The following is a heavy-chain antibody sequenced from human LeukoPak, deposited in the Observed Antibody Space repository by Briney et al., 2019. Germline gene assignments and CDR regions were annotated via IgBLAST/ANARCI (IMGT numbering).Heavy chain of an antibody. J-gene: IGHJ6*02. CDR3: ARDRGYCSGGSCYSSYYGMDV. CDR1: GGSISSGGYY. V-gene: IGHV4-31*03. Sequence: PSQTLSLTCTVSGGSISSGGYYWSWIRQHPGKGLEWIGYIYYSGSTYYNPSLKSRVTISVDTSKNQFSLKLSSVTAADTAVYYCARDRGYCSGGSCYSSYYGMDVWGQGTTVTVSS. CDR2: IYYSGST. D-gene: IGHD2-15*01.